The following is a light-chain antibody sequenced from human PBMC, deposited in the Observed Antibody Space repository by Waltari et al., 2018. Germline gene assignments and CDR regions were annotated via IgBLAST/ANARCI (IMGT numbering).Light chain of an antibody. CDR3: HQRVSWPQT. J-gene: IGKJ1*01. Sequence: DIVLTQSPATLSLSPGERATLSCGASQSVHTYLAWYQQIPGQAPRLLIYDSSNRAPGIPARFSGSGSGTDFTLTISRLEPEDFALYYCHQRVSWPQTFGQGTKVEIK. V-gene: IGKV3-11*01. CDR2: DSS. CDR1: QSVHTY.